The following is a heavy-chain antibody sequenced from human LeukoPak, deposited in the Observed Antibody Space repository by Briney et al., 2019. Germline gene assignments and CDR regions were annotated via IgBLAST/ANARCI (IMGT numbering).Heavy chain of an antibody. V-gene: IGHV1-2*02. CDR3: ARVYYYGSGSYYGY. CDR1: GYTFTGYY. CDR2: INPNSGVT. Sequence: ASVKVSCKASGYTFTGYYMHWVRQAPGQGLEWMGWINPNSGVTNYAQKFQGRVTMTRDTSISTAYMELGSLRSDDTAVYYRARVYYYGSGSYYGYWGQGTLVTVSS. J-gene: IGHJ4*02. D-gene: IGHD3-10*01.